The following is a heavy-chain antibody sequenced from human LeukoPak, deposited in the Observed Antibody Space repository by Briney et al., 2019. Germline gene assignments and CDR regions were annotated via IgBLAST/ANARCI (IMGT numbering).Heavy chain of an antibody. D-gene: IGHD1-26*01. CDR3: AREMGATSRYYYYMDV. V-gene: IGHV1-18*01. CDR2: ISAYNGNT. J-gene: IGHJ6*03. Sequence: ASVKVSCKASGYTFTGYGISWVRQAPGQGLEWMGWISAYNGNTNYAQKLQGRVTMTTDTSTSTAYMELRSLRSDDTAVYYCAREMGATSRYYYYMDVWGKGTTVTVSS. CDR1: GYTFTGYG.